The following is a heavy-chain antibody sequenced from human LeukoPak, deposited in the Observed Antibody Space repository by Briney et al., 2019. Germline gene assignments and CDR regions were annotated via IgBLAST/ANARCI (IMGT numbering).Heavy chain of an antibody. CDR2: IYFRGGT. CDR1: GGSISSYY. Sequence: SETLSLTFTVSGGSISSYYWSWIRQPAGKGLEWIGYIYFRGGTSYNPSLKSRVTMSVDTSKNQFSLKLSSVTAADTAVYYCTRTYSSSWFSMRAAYYYMDVWGKGTTVIVSS. D-gene: IGHD6-13*01. CDR3: TRTYSSSWFSMRAAYYYMDV. J-gene: IGHJ6*03. V-gene: IGHV4-59*01.